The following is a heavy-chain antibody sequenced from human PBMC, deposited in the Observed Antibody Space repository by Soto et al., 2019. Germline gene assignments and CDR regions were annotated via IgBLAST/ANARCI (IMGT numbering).Heavy chain of an antibody. CDR2: IYHSGST. D-gene: IGHD3-22*01. CDR1: GGSISSYY. CDR3: ARGAYYYDSSGYRHYFDY. V-gene: IGHV4-59*01. J-gene: IGHJ4*02. Sequence: SETLSLTCTVSGGSISSYYWSWIRQPPGKGLEWIGYIYHSGSTNYNPSLKSRVTISVDTSKNQFSLKLSSVTAADTAVYYCARGAYYYDSSGYRHYFDYWGQGTLVTVSS.